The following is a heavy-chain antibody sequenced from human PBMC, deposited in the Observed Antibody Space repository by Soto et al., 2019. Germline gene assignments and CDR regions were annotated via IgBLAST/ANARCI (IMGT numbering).Heavy chain of an antibody. CDR2: IIPIFGTA. CDR1: GGTFSSYA. CDR3: ARRGGITMVRARKTYYYYGMDV. Sequence: SVKVSWKASGGTFSSYAISWVRQAPGQGLEWMGGIIPIFGTANYAQKFQGRVTITADESTSTAYMELSSLRSEDTAVYYCARRGGITMVRARKTYYYYGMDVWGQGTTVTVSS. V-gene: IGHV1-69*13. D-gene: IGHD3-10*01. J-gene: IGHJ6*02.